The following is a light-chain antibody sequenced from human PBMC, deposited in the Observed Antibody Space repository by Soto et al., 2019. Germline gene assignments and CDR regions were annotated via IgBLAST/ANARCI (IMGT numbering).Light chain of an antibody. Sequence: DIQMTQSPSSLSASVEDRVIITCRASQSISNHLNWYQQKPGKAPKLLIFAASSLQSGVPSRITGSGSGTDFTLTISSLQPEDFAIYYCQQSYSKPWTFGQGTKVDIK. V-gene: IGKV1-39*01. J-gene: IGKJ1*01. CDR2: AAS. CDR1: QSISNH. CDR3: QQSYSKPWT.